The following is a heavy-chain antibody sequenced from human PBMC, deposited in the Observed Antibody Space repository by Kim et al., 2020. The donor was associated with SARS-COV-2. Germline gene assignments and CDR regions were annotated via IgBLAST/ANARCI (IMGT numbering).Heavy chain of an antibody. CDR3: ARGAGATTGTKGDAFAI. V-gene: IGHV7-4-1*02. Sequence: ASVKVSCKTSGYTFTTYAMNWVRQAPGQGLEWMGWINTNTGNPTYDQGLTGRFVFSLDTSVRTTYLQISSLKAEDTAVYYCARGAGATTGTKGDAFAIWGQGTIVTVSS. D-gene: IGHD1-1*01. J-gene: IGHJ3*02. CDR2: INTNTGNP. CDR1: GYTFTTYA.